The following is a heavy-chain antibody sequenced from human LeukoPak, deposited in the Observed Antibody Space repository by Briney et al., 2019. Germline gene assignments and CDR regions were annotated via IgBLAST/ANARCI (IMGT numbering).Heavy chain of an antibody. D-gene: IGHD2-15*01. V-gene: IGHV1-2*02. CDR1: GYTFTGYS. CDR3: ARVPGYCSGGSCYDP. Sequence: ASVKVSGKASGYTFTGYSIHWVRQAPGQGLEWMGWINPNSGGTNYAQKFQGRVIMTRDTSISTAYMELSRLRSDDTAVYYCARVPGYCSGGSCYDPWGQGTPVTVSS. CDR2: INPNSGGT. J-gene: IGHJ5*02.